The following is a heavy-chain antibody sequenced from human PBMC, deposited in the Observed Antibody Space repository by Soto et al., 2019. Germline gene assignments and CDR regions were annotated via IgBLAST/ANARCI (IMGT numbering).Heavy chain of an antibody. CDR2: ISYDGSNK. D-gene: IGHD2-21*02. CDR1: GFTFSSYG. Sequence: HPGGSLRLSCAASGFTFSSYGMHWVRQAPGKGLEWVAVISYDGSNKYYADSVKGRFTISRDNSKNTLYLQMNSLRAEDTAVYYCAKDPCGGDCYFRYWGQGTLVTVS. CDR3: AKDPCGGDCYFRY. V-gene: IGHV3-30*18. J-gene: IGHJ4*02.